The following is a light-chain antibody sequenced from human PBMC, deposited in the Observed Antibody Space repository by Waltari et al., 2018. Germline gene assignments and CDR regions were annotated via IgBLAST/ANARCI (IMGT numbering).Light chain of an antibody. CDR2: WAS. CDR1: QSVFKTYNNRNY. J-gene: IGKJ1*01. CDR3: QQYYDNWT. V-gene: IGKV4-1*01. Sequence: DIVVTQSPDSLAVSLGERVTMNCQSIQSVFKTYNNRNYLGWFQQKPGQPPKLLSYWASTRESGVPDRFSGSGSGTDFTLTISSLQAEDVAVYYCQQYYDNWTFGQGTKVEIK.